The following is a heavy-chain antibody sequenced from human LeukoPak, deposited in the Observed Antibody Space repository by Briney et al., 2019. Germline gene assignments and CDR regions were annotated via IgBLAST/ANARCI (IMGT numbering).Heavy chain of an antibody. Sequence: ASVKVSCKASGYTFSSYHVSWVRQAPGQGLEWMGWINTYDGNTNYAQNFQGRVAMTTDTSTSTAYMELRSLRSDDTAVYYCARDFATWYFDHWGQGTLVTVSS. CDR1: GYTFSSYH. V-gene: IGHV1-18*01. D-gene: IGHD2-15*01. J-gene: IGHJ4*02. CDR2: INTYDGNT. CDR3: ARDFATWYFDH.